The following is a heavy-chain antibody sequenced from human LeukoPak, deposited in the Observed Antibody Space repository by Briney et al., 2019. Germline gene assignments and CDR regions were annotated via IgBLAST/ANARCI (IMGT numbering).Heavy chain of an antibody. CDR1: GYSFTSYW. Sequence: GEPLKISCKGSGYSFTSYWIGWVRQMPGKGLEWMGIVHPGDSDTRYSPSFQGQVTLSADKSISTAYLQWSSLTASDTAMYYCARHGGYGDYLTEYFQHWGQGTLVTVSS. J-gene: IGHJ1*01. CDR3: ARHGGYGDYLTEYFQH. V-gene: IGHV5-51*01. CDR2: VHPGDSDT. D-gene: IGHD4-17*01.